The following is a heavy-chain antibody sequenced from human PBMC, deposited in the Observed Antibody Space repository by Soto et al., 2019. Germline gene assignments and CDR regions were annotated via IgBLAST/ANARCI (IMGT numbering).Heavy chain of an antibody. J-gene: IGHJ4*01. Sequence: QVQLVQPGAEVKKPGSSVKVSCKASGGIFNNYAISWVRQAPGQGLEWMGGIIPVFGTADYAQKFQGRVTITADESTSTAYMELSSRRSEDTAVYYCATGGGYYYDRSGHSAWFWGQGTLVTVSS. CDR1: GGIFNNYA. CDR3: ATGGGYYYDRSGHSAWF. D-gene: IGHD3-22*01. CDR2: IIPVFGTA. V-gene: IGHV1-69*01.